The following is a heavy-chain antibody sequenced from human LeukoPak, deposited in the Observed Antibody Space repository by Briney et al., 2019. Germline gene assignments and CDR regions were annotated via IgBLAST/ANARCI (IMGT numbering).Heavy chain of an antibody. CDR3: ARVAARLPDY. V-gene: IGHV3-30*02. Sequence: GGSLRLSCAASGFTFSSYGMHWVRQAPGKGLEWVAFIRYDGSNKYYADSVKGRFTISRDNSKNTLYLQMNSLRAEDTAVYYCARVAARLPDYWGQGTLVTVSS. CDR2: IRYDGSNK. CDR1: GFTFSSYG. J-gene: IGHJ4*02. D-gene: IGHD6-6*01.